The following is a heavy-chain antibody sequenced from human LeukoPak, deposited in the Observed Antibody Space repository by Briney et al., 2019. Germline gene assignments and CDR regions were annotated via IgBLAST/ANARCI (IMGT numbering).Heavy chain of an antibody. Sequence: GGSLRLSCAASGFTFSNYAMHWVRQAPGKGLEWVAIISYDGSNKYYADSVKGRFTISRDNSKNTLYLQMNSLRPEDTAMYYCARDLSAKFDYWGQGTLVTVSS. J-gene: IGHJ4*02. CDR3: ARDLSAKFDY. CDR1: GFTFSNYA. V-gene: IGHV3-30*04. CDR2: ISYDGSNK.